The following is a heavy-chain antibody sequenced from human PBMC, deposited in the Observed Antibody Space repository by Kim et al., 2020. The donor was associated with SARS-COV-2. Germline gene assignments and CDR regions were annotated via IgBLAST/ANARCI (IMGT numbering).Heavy chain of an antibody. V-gene: IGHV1-69*01. D-gene: IGHD6-13*01. CDR3: ARWVIRGSSWYFDY. Sequence: APKCQGRVTITADESTSTAYMELSSLRSEDTAVYYCARWVIRGSSWYFDYWGQGTLVTVSS. J-gene: IGHJ4*02.